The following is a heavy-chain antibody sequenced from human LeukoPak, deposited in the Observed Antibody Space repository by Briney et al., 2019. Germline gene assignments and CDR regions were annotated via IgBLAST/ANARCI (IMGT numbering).Heavy chain of an antibody. V-gene: IGHV4-59*08. CDR2: IHYTGSA. J-gene: IGHJ4*02. CDR1: SGFIGNYY. Sequence: PSETLSLTCTVSSGFIGNYYWSWVRQPPGKGLECIAYIHYTGSAGYNPSLKSRVTISVDTSKNQFSLKLRSVTAADTAVYYCARFDCFGASCHFDHWGQGTLVPVSS. D-gene: IGHD2-2*01. CDR3: ARFDCFGASCHFDH.